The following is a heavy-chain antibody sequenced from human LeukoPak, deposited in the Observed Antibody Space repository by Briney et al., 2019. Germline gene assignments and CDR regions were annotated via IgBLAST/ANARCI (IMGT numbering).Heavy chain of an antibody. CDR2: LYSDGNT. Sequence: PGGSLRLSCAASGFTIITKGMTWVRQAPGKGLEWVSVLYSDGNTKYADSVRGRFTISRDNSKNTLYLEMNSLRPDDTAVYYCARGVEPLAANTLAYWGQGTLVTVSS. CDR3: ARGVEPLAANTLAY. CDR1: GFTIITKG. V-gene: IGHV3-53*01. J-gene: IGHJ4*02. D-gene: IGHD3-16*01.